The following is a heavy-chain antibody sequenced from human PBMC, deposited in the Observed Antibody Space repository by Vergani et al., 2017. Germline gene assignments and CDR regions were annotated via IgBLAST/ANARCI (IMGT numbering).Heavy chain of an antibody. Sequence: QVQLQESGPGLVKPSGTLSLTCAVSGGSISSSNWWSWVRQPPGKGLEWIGEINHSGSTNYNPSLKSRVTISVDTSKNQFSLKLSSVSAADTAVYYCARTSIGYLDDWGQGTLVTVSS. J-gene: IGHJ4*02. CDR1: GGSISSSNW. CDR2: INHSGST. V-gene: IGHV4-4*02. CDR3: ARTSIGYLDD. D-gene: IGHD3-10*01.